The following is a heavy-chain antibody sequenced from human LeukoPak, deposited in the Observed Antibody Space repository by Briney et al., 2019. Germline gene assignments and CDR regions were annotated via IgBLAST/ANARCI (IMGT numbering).Heavy chain of an antibody. CDR1: GFTFSSYA. J-gene: IGHJ3*02. Sequence: GGSLRLSCAASGFTFSSYAMSWVRQAPGKGLEWVSAISGSGGSTYYADSVKGRFTISRDNSKNTLYLQMNSLRAEDTAVYYCATYYYDSSGYFDAFDIWGQGTMVTVS. CDR2: ISGSGGST. D-gene: IGHD3-22*01. CDR3: ATYYYDSSGYFDAFDI. V-gene: IGHV3-23*01.